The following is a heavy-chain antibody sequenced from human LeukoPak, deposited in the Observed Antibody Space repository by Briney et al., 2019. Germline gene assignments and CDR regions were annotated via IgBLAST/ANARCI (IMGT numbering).Heavy chain of an antibody. V-gene: IGHV3-30-3*01. CDR1: GFTFSSYA. J-gene: IGHJ5*02. CDR2: ISYDGSNK. D-gene: IGHD1-20*01. Sequence: GGSLRLSCAASGFTFSSYAMHWVRQAPGKGLEWVAVISYDGSNKYYADSVKGRFTISRDNSKNTLYLQINSLRAEDTAVYYCARGNWNDLTRFDPWGQGTLVTVSS. CDR3: ARGNWNDLTRFDP.